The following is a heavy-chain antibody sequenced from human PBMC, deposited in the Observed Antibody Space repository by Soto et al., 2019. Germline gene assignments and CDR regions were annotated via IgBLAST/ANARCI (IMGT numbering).Heavy chain of an antibody. V-gene: IGHV4-31*03. Sequence: SETLSLTCTVSGGSISSGGYYWSWIRQHPGKGLEWIGYIFYSGSTYYNPSLKSRVTISVDTSKNQFSLKLSSVTAADTAVHYCARVYSSSWYQNFLDCWGQGTLVTV. D-gene: IGHD6-13*01. CDR3: ARVYSSSWYQNFLDC. CDR1: GGSISSGGYY. J-gene: IGHJ4*02. CDR2: IFYSGST.